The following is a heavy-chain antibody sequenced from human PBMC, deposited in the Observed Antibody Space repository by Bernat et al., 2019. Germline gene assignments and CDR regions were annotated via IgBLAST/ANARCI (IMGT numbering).Heavy chain of an antibody. D-gene: IGHD3-10*01. CDR2: ISYDGSNT. CDR3: AKDFYSSFSGTYYPVDAFDI. V-gene: IGHV3-30*18. CDR1: GFTFSNAW. Sequence: VQLVESGGGLVKPGGSLRLSCAASGFTFSNAWMSWVRQAPGKGLEWVAVISYDGSNTYYADSVKGRFTISRDNSENTLYLQMNSLRAEDTAVFYCAKDFYSSFSGTYYPVDAFDIWGQRTMVTVSS. J-gene: IGHJ3*02.